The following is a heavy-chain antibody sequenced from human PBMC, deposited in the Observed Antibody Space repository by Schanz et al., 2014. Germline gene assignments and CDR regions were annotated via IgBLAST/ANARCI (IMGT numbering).Heavy chain of an antibody. CDR2: ISYGTSYI. CDR1: GFNFSSYS. V-gene: IGHV3-21*01. J-gene: IGHJ3*02. D-gene: IGHD5-18*01. Sequence: EVKMVESGGGLVKPGGSLRLSCAASGFNFSSYSLNWVRQAPGKGLEWVSSISYGTSYIYYAESVKGRFTISRDNAKNALYLQMIGLRGKGTAVYYCARVALPRYSSPRDAFDIWGQGTMVTVSS. CDR3: ARVALPRYSSPRDAFDI.